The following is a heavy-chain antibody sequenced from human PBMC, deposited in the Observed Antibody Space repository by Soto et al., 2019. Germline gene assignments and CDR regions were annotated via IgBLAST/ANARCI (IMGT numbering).Heavy chain of an antibody. Sequence: QLVQSGAEVKKPGASVKVSCKASGYTFTSYGISWVRQAPGQGLEWMGWISAYNGNTNHAQKLQGRVTMTTDTSKTTADMELRSLSSDDTAVYCCARVEWEKPPADAFDIWGQGTMGTVSS. CDR2: ISAYNGNT. CDR3: ARVEWEKPPADAFDI. D-gene: IGHD1-26*01. J-gene: IGHJ3*02. V-gene: IGHV1-18*01. CDR1: GYTFTSYG.